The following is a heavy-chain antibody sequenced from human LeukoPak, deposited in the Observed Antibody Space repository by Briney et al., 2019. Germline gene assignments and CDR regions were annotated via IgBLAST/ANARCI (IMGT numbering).Heavy chain of an antibody. CDR1: GFTFSTYY. CDR2: INSDGGIT. CDR3: AKGNGYSYGRYYFDY. V-gene: IGHV3-74*01. D-gene: IGHD5-18*01. J-gene: IGHJ4*02. Sequence: GGSLRLSCAASGFTFSTYYMHWVRQAPGQGLVWVSRINSDGGITYYADSVKGRFTISRDNSKNTLYLQVNSLRAEDTAVYYCAKGNGYSYGRYYFDYWGQGTLVTVSS.